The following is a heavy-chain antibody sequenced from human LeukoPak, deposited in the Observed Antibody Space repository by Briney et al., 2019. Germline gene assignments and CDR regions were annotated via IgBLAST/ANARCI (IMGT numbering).Heavy chain of an antibody. CDR2: MYHNGST. V-gene: IGHV4-30-2*01. Sequence: SETLSLTCAVSGGSISSGDFSWSWIRQPTGKGLEWIGYMYHNGSTYCNPSLKSRVTISVDRSKNQFSLKLSSVTAADTAVYYCARYDILPGTHDAFDIWGRGTMVTVSS. D-gene: IGHD3-9*01. CDR3: ARYDILPGTHDAFDI. CDR1: GGSISSGDFS. J-gene: IGHJ3*02.